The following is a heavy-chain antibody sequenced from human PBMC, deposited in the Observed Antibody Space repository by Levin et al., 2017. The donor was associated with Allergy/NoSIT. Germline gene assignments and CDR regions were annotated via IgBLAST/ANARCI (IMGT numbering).Heavy chain of an antibody. D-gene: IGHD2/OR15-2a*01. J-gene: IGHJ5*02. V-gene: IGHV4-59*01. CDR3: AREVLPHTYGFDP. CDR2: IYYRWST. CDR1: GGSISSYY. Sequence: PSETLSLTCTVSGGSISSYYWSWIRQPPGKGLEWIGYIYYRWSTYYFFFFILLCTISVDTSKNQFSLKLSSVTAAATAVYYCAREVLPHTYGFDPWGQGTLVTVSS.